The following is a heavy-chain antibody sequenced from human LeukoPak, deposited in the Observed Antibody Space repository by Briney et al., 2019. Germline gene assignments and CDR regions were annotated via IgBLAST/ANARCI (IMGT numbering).Heavy chain of an antibody. CDR2: ISYDGSNK. CDR3: ARDFGNDYYYYMNV. Sequence: GGSLRLSCAVSGFTFSRHAMHWVRQAPGKGLEWVAVISYDGSNKYYAESVKGRFTISRDNSKNTLYLQMNSLRAEDTAVYSCARDFGNDYYYYMNVWGKGTTVIVSS. D-gene: IGHD4-23*01. J-gene: IGHJ6*03. CDR1: GFTFSRHA. V-gene: IGHV3-30-3*01.